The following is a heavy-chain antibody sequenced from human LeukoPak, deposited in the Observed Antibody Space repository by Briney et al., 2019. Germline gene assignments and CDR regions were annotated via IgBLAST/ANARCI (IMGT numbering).Heavy chain of an antibody. D-gene: IGHD3-22*01. Sequence: GGSLRLSCAASGFTFSSYAMTWVRQAPGKGLEWVSGISGNGIRTYYADSVKGRFTISRDNSKNTLYLQMNSLRAEDTAVYYCAKDLTGYSDSRPYYFDYWGQGTLVTVSS. V-gene: IGHV3-23*01. CDR2: ISGNGIRT. CDR3: AKDLTGYSDSRPYYFDY. CDR1: GFTFSSYA. J-gene: IGHJ4*02.